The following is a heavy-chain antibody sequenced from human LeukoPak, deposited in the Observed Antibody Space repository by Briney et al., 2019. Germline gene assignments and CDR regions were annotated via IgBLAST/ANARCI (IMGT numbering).Heavy chain of an antibody. V-gene: IGHV3-74*01. CDR1: GFTFSIYW. J-gene: IGHJ4*02. CDR2: INIDGSST. Sequence: PGGSLRLSCAASGFTFSIYWMHWVRQAPGKGLVWVSRINIDGSSTNYADSVKGRFTISRDNAKNTLYLQMNSLRAEDTAVYYCTRGGVDYWGQGTLVTVSS. CDR3: TRGGVDY.